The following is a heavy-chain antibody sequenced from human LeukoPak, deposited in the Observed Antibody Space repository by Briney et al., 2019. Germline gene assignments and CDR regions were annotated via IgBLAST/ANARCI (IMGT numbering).Heavy chain of an antibody. J-gene: IGHJ3*02. D-gene: IGHD1-26*01. CDR1: GFTFSSYS. V-gene: IGHV3-21*01. CDR3: ARGGSLTRATHDAFDI. Sequence: AGSLRLSCAASGFTFSSYSMNWVRQAPGKGLEWVASISSSSSYIYYADSVKGRFTISRDNAKNSLYLQMNRLRAEDTAVCYCARGGSLTRATHDAFDIWGQGTMVTVSS. CDR2: ISSSSSYI.